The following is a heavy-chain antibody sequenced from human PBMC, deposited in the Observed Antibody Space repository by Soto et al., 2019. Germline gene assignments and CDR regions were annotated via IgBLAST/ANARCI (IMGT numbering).Heavy chain of an antibody. J-gene: IGHJ5*02. CDR2: ISSSSSYT. CDR1: GFTFSSYA. D-gene: IGHD3-10*01. CDR3: ARRAETNRGFWFDP. Sequence: VQLVESGGGVVQPGRSLRLSCAASGFTFSSYAMHWVRQAPGKGLEWVSYISSSSSYTNYADSVKGRFTISRDNAKNSLYLQMNSLRAEDTAVYYCARRAETNRGFWFDPWGQGTLVTVSS. V-gene: IGHV3-21*05.